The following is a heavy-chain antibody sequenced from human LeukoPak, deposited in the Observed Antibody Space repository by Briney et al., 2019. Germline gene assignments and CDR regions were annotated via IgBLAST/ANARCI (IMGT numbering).Heavy chain of an antibody. CDR2: ISSSSTYI. CDR1: GFTFSSYG. CDR3: ARMGVVDATPVVWYFDL. D-gene: IGHD2-15*01. Sequence: KPGGSLRLSCAASGFTFSSYGMSWVRQAPGKGLEWVSSISSSSTYIYYADSVKGRFTISRDNAKNSLYLQMNSLRAEDTALYYCARMGVVDATPVVWYFDLWGRATLVTVSS. V-gene: IGHV3-21*04. J-gene: IGHJ2*01.